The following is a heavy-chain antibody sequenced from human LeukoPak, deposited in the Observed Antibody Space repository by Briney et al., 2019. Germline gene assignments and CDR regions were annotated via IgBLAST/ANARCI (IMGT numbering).Heavy chain of an antibody. Sequence: GGSLRLSCAASGFTFSSYAMSWVRQAPGKGLEWVSAISGSGGSTYYADSVKGRFTISRDNSKNTLYLQMNSLRAEDSAVYYCADTARGREGSNTFGYWGQGTLVTVSS. V-gene: IGHV3-23*01. CDR1: GFTFSSYA. D-gene: IGHD5-18*01. J-gene: IGHJ4*02. CDR2: ISGSGGST. CDR3: ADTARGREGSNTFGY.